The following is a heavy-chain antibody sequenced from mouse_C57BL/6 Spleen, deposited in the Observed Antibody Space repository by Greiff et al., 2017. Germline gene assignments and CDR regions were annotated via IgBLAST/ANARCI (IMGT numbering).Heavy chain of an antibody. Sequence: EFQLQQSGAELVRPGASVKLFCTASGFNIKDYYMHWVKQRPEQGLEWIGRIDPEDGDTEYAPKFQGKATMTADTSSNTAYLQLSSLTSEDTAVYYCTTPNHRGFAYWGQGTLVTVSA. CDR3: TTPNHRGFAY. V-gene: IGHV14-1*01. D-gene: IGHD3-1*01. CDR2: IDPEDGDT. J-gene: IGHJ3*01. CDR1: GFNIKDYY.